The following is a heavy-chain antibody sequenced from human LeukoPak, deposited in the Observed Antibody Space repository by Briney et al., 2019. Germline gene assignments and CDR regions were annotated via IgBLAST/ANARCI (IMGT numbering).Heavy chain of an antibody. Sequence: GGSLRLSCAASGFTFDDYAMHWVRQVPGKGLEGVSGISWNSGSIGYADSVKGRFTISRDNAKNSLYLQMNSLRAEDTALYYCARTRHVGALAFDIWGQGTMVTVSS. CDR3: ARTRHVGALAFDI. CDR2: ISWNSGSI. V-gene: IGHV3-9*01. D-gene: IGHD1-1*01. CDR1: GFTFDDYA. J-gene: IGHJ3*02.